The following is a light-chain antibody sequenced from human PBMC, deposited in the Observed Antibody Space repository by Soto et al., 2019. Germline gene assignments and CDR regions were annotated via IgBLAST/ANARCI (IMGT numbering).Light chain of an antibody. CDR2: GAS. CDR3: QQRSNWPT. Sequence: EIVMTQSPATLSVSPGERATLSCRASQSVSSNLAWYQQKPGQAPRLLIYGASTRATGIPARFSGSGSGTEFTLTIGSLQSEDFAVYYCQQRSNWPTFGQGTRLEIK. J-gene: IGKJ5*01. CDR1: QSVSSN. V-gene: IGKV3-15*01.